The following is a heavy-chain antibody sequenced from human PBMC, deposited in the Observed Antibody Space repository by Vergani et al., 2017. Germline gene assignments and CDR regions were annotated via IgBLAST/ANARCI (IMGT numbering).Heavy chain of an antibody. J-gene: IGHJ6*02. Sequence: EMQLVQSGAEVRKPGESVKISCRTSGYNFDIYWIGWVRQMPGKGLEWMGIVYPADSDTRYSPSFKGQVTVSANKSTSTAFLAWSGVKVTDTALYYCARHARYSDVTGNYVYYGMDVWGQGTSVIVSS. CDR3: ARHARYSDVTGNYVYYGMDV. V-gene: IGHV5-51*01. D-gene: IGHD3-16*01. CDR2: VYPADSDT. CDR1: GYNFDIYW.